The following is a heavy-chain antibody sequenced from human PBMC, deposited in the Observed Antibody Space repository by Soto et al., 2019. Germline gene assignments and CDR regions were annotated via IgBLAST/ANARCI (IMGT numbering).Heavy chain of an antibody. CDR2: IYPGDSDT. Sequence: LKISCKGSGYSFTSYWIGWVRQMPGKGLEWMGIIYPGDSDTRYSPSFQGQVTISADKSISTAYLQWSSLKASDTAMYYCARRTVNYYYYYGMDVWGQGTTVTVSS. D-gene: IGHD4-17*01. V-gene: IGHV5-51*01. CDR1: GYSFTSYW. CDR3: ARRTVNYYYYYGMDV. J-gene: IGHJ6*02.